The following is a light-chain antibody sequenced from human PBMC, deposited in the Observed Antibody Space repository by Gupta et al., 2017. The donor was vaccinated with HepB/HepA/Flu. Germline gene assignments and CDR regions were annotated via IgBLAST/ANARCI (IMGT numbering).Light chain of an antibody. Sequence: DVVLTQSPLSLPVSLGQPASISCRASQSLVHGDGNTYLNWFQQRPGQSPRRLIYKVSDRDSGVPDRFSGSGSGTDFTLRISRVEAEDVGVYYCRQAKQCPYTFGQGTKLEIK. CDR2: KVS. CDR1: QSLVHGDGNTY. V-gene: IGKV2-30*02. J-gene: IGKJ2*01. CDR3: RQAKQCPYT.